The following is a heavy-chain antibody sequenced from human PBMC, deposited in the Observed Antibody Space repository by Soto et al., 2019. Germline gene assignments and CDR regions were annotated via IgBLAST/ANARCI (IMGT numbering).Heavy chain of an antibody. CDR3: ARGPTLGWFDP. J-gene: IGHJ5*02. CDR2: MNPNSGNT. CDR1: GYTFTRYD. Sequence: ASVKVSCKASGYTFTRYDINWMRQATGQGPEWMGWMNPNSGNTGSAQKFQGRVTMTRNTSISTAYMELRSLRSDDTAIYYCARGPTLGWFDPWGQGTLVTVSS. D-gene: IGHD7-27*01. V-gene: IGHV1-8*01.